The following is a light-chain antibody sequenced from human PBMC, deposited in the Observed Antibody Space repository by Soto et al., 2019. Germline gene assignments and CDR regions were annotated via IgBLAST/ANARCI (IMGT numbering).Light chain of an antibody. J-gene: IGLJ2*01. CDR3: ATWDDSLNGVV. CDR2: SNN. V-gene: IGLV1-44*01. CDR1: SFNVGGNT. Sequence: QSVLTQPPSASGTPGKRVTISCSGSSFNVGGNTVNWYQQVTGTAPKFLINSNNQRPSGVPDRFSGSKSGTSASLAISGLQSEDEADYYCATWDDSLNGVVFGGGTKVTVL.